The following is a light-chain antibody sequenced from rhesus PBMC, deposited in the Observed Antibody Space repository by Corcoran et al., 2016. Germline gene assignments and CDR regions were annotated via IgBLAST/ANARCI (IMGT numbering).Light chain of an antibody. V-gene: IGKV1-38*01. Sequence: DIQLTQSPSSLSASVGDRVTITCRASQVISSYLACYQQKSGNAPKLLNYDTTNLQIGVPSRFSGSGSGTEFLTIRSLQPEDFATYYCQQRNSYPRTFGQGTKVEIK. CDR1: QVISSY. J-gene: IGKJ1*01. CDR3: QQRNSYPRT. CDR2: DTT.